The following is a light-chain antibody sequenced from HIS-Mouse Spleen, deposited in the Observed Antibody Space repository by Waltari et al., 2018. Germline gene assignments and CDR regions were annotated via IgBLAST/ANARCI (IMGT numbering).Light chain of an antibody. CDR3: QSYDSSLSGHVV. J-gene: IGLJ2*01. CDR2: GNS. Sequence: QSVLTQPPSVSGAPGQRVTIPCTGSSPNIGAGYHVPWYQQLPGTAPKLLLYGNSNRPSGVPDRFSGSKSGTSASLAITGLQAEDEADYYCQSYDSSLSGHVVFGGGTKLTVL. CDR1: SPNIGAGYH. V-gene: IGLV1-40*01.